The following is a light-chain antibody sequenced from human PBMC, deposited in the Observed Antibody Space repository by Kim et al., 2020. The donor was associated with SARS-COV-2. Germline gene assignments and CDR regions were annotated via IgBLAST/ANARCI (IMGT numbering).Light chain of an antibody. CDR2: KAS. CDR3: QQYNTYSWT. Sequence: ASVGDRVTITCRASQRISSWLAWYQQKPGKAPKVLIYKASSLESGVPSRFSGSGSGTEFTLTISSLQPDDFATYYCQQYNTYSWTFGQGTKVDIK. V-gene: IGKV1-5*03. J-gene: IGKJ1*01. CDR1: QRISSW.